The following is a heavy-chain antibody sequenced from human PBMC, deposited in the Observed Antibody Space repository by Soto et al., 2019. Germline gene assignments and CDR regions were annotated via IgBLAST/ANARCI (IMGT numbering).Heavy chain of an antibody. CDR2: INYSGST. CDR3: ARGFCTSASCHFFFDH. CDR1: GGSFSGYY. D-gene: IGHD2-2*01. J-gene: IGHJ4*02. Sequence: QVQLQQWGAGLLKPSETLSLTCAVYGGSFSGYYWSWIRQPPGKGLEWIGEINYSGSTNYNPSLKSRVTISVDTSEKQLSLKLTSLTAADTAVYYCARGFCTSASCHFFFDHWGQGIVVTVSS. V-gene: IGHV4-34*01.